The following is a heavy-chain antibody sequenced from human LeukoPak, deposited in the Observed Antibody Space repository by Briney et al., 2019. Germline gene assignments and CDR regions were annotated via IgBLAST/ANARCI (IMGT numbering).Heavy chain of an antibody. D-gene: IGHD6-13*01. J-gene: IGHJ4*02. CDR3: AKGLSSWQQPTYYFDY. CDR1: GFTSSNYA. CDR2: ISGSGDAT. V-gene: IGHV3-23*01. Sequence: GGSLRLSCAASGFTSSNYAMSWVRQAPGKGLEWVSAISGSGDATYYADSVKGRFTFSRDNSKNTLYLQMNSLRVEDTAVYYCAKGLSSWQQPTYYFDYWGQGTLVTVSS.